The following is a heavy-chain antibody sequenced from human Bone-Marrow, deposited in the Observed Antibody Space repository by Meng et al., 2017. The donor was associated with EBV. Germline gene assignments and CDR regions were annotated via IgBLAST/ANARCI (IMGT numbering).Heavy chain of an antibody. Sequence: EVQLVESGVGLVTPGGSQRLSCATSGFTFDDSSMNWVRQAPGKGLEWVSSISSSGSSTYYADSLKGRFTLSRDNAKNSLYLQMSSLSAEDTAVYYFATSFLPILFLITHWGPGTLVTVSS. CDR2: ISSSGSST. V-gene: IGHV3-21*01. J-gene: IGHJ4*02. D-gene: IGHD3-16*01. CDR1: GFTFDDSS. CDR3: ATSFLPILFLITH.